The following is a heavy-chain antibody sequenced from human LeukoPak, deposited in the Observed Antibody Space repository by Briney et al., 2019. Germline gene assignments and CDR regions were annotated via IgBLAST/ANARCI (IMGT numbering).Heavy chain of an antibody. V-gene: IGHV4-31*03. CDR3: ARAGYSSQVIDY. Sequence: SETLSLTCTVSGGSIGSGGYYWSWIRQHPGKGLEWIGYIYYSGSTYYNPSLKSRVTISVDTSKNQFSLKLSSATAADTAVYYCARAGYSSQVIDYWGQGTLVTVSS. D-gene: IGHD6-19*01. CDR2: IYYSGST. CDR1: GGSIGSGGYY. J-gene: IGHJ4*02.